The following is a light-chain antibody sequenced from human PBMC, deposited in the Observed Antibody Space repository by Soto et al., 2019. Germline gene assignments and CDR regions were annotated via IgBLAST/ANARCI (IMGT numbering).Light chain of an antibody. V-gene: IGLV1-47*01. CDR3: AAWDDSLSGHVV. CDR2: RNN. J-gene: IGLJ2*01. Sequence: QSVLTQPPSASGTPGQRVTISCSGSSSNIRSNYVYWYQQLPGTAPKLLIYRNNQRPSGVPNRFSGSKSGTSASLAISGLRSEDEADYYCAAWDDSLSGHVVFGGGTKVTVL. CDR1: SSNIRSNY.